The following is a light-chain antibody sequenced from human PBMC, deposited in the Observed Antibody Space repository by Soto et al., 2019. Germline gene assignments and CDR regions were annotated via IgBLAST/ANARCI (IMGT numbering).Light chain of an antibody. V-gene: IGKV3-15*01. CDR2: GAS. J-gene: IGKJ2*01. Sequence: EIVMTQSPATLSVSPGERATLSCRASQSVSTNVAWYQQRPGQAPRLLIYGASRRASGAPGRFSGSGSGTDFTLTISSLQSEDSAVYYCHQYNNRPPYTFGQGTKVDIK. CDR1: QSVSTN. CDR3: HQYNNRPPYT.